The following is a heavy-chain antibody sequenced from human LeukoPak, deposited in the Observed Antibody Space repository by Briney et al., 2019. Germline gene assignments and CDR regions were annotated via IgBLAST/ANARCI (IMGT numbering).Heavy chain of an antibody. D-gene: IGHD2-15*01. J-gene: IGHJ5*02. CDR3: ARQEYCSGGSCYTWFDP. Sequence: GESLKISCKGSGYSFTSYWIGWVRQMPGKGLEWMGIIYPGDSDTRYSPSFQGQVTISADKSISTAYLQWSSLKASDTAMYYCARQEYCSGGSCYTWFDPWGQGTLVIVSS. V-gene: IGHV5-51*01. CDR2: IYPGDSDT. CDR1: GYSFTSYW.